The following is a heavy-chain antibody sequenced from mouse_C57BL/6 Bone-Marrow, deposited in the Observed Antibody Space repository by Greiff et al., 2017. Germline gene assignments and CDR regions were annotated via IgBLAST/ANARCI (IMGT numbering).Heavy chain of an antibody. J-gene: IGHJ3*01. V-gene: IGHV3-6*01. Sequence: EVQVVESGPGLVKPSQSLSLTCSVTGYSITSGYYWNWIRQFPGNKLEWMGYISYDGSNNYNQSLKNRISITRDTSKNQFFLKLNSETTKDTARYCCARGLLWGQGTLVTVSA. CDR1: GYSITSGYY. CDR3: ARGLL. CDR2: ISYDGSN. D-gene: IGHD2-13*01.